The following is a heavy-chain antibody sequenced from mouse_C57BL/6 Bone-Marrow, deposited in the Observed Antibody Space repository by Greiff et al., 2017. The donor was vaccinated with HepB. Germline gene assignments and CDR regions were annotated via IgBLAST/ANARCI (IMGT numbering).Heavy chain of an antibody. D-gene: IGHD1-1*01. V-gene: IGHV5-17*01. J-gene: IGHJ4*01. CDR1: GFTFSDYG. Sequence: DVMLVESGGGLVKPGGSLKLSCAASGFTFSDYGMHWVRQAPEKGLEWVAYISSGSSTIYYADTVKGRFTISRDNAKNTLFLQMTRLRSEDTAMYYCARHYYGSSLYAMDYWGQGTSVTVSS. CDR2: ISSGSSTI. CDR3: ARHYYGSSLYAMDY.